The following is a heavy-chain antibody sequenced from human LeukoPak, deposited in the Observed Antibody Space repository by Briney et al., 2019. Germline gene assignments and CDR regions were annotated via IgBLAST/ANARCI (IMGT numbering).Heavy chain of an antibody. J-gene: IGHJ4*02. CDR2: IYPGDSDT. CDR1: GYSLSSYW. D-gene: IGHD5-12*01. V-gene: IGHV5-51*01. CDR3: ASHQTNSGYDNFDY. Sequence: GESLKTSCKGSGYSLSSYWIGWVRQMPGKGLEWMGIIYPGDSDTRYSPSFQGQVTISADKSISTAYLQWSSLKASDTAMYYCASHQTNSGYDNFDYWGQGTLVTVSS.